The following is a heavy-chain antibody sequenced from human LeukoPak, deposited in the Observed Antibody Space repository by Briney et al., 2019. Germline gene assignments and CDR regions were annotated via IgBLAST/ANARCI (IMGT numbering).Heavy chain of an antibody. Sequence: PGGSLRLSCAASGFTFSGYAMSWVRPAPGKGLEWVSAISGSGGSTYYADSVKGRFTISRDNSKNTLYLQMNSLRAEDTAVYYCARRAGGYSHPYDYWGQGILVTVSS. CDR2: ISGSGGST. CDR1: GFTFSGYA. J-gene: IGHJ4*02. D-gene: IGHD4-23*01. V-gene: IGHV3-23*01. CDR3: ARRAGGYSHPYDY.